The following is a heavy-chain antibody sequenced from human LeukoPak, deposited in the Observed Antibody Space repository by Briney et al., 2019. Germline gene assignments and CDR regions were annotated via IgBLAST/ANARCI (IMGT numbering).Heavy chain of an antibody. D-gene: IGHD1-26*01. V-gene: IGHV3-7*01. CDR3: ARDLGKWEPQDY. Sequence: GGALRLSCVASVFTFSSYWMSWVRQAPGKGLEWVANIKQDGSEKYYVDSVKGRFTISRDNAKNSLYLQMNSLRAEDTAVYFCARDLGKWEPQDYWGRGTLVTVSS. CDR1: VFTFSSYW. CDR2: IKQDGSEK. J-gene: IGHJ4*02.